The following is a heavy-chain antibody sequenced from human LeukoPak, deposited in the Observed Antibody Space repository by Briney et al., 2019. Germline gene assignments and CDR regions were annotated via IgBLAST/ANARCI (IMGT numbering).Heavy chain of an antibody. D-gene: IGHD4-17*01. CDR1: GGSISSYY. CDR2: IYYSGST. CDR3: ACISTTAPYGGKKWRGPYNWFDP. V-gene: IGHV4-59*12. J-gene: IGHJ5*02. Sequence: SETLSLTCTVSGGSISSYYWSWIRQPPGKGLEWIGYIYYSGSTNYNPSLKSRVTISVDTSKNRFSLKLSSVTAADTAVYYCACISTTAPYGGKKWRGPYNWFDPWGQGTLVTVSS.